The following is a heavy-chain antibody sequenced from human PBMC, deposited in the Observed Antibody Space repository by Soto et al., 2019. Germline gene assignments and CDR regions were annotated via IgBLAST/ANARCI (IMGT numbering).Heavy chain of an antibody. V-gene: IGHV1-18*01. CDR2: ISAYNGNT. J-gene: IGHJ4*02. Sequence: ASVKVSCKASGYTFTSYGISWVRQAPGQGLEWMGWISAYNGNTNYAQKLQGRVTMTTDTSTSTAYMELRSLRSDDTDVYYCESEGRSVVLVADSTFDYWGQGTLVNVS. CDR3: ESEGRSVVLVADSTFDY. CDR1: GYTFTSYG. D-gene: IGHD2-15*01.